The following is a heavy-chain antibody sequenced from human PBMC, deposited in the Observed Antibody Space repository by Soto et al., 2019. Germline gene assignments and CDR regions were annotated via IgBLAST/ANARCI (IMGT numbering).Heavy chain of an antibody. J-gene: IGHJ3*02. V-gene: IGHV6-1*01. CDR1: GDSVSSNSAA. CDR3: ARDPAELLVLMPAFDI. Sequence: SQTLSLTCAISGDSVSSNSAAWNWIRQSPSRGLEWLGRTYYRSKWYNDYSVSVKSRITINPDTSKNQFSLQLNSVTPEDSAVYYCARDPAELLVLMPAFDIWCQGTMVTVSS. CDR2: TYYRSKWYN. D-gene: IGHD6-19*01.